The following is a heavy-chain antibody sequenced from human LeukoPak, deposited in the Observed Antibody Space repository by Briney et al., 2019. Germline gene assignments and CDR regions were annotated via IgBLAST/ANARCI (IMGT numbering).Heavy chain of an antibody. CDR2: ISSSSSYI. D-gene: IGHD6-19*01. CDR1: GFTFSSYS. J-gene: IGHJ3*02. Sequence: GGSLRLSCAASGFTFSSYSMNWVRQAPGKGLEWVSSISSSSSYIYYADSVKGRFTISRDNAKNSLYLQMNSLRAEDTAVYYCARDLQDGYSSGWFLDVFDIWGQGTMVTVSS. CDR3: ARDLQDGYSSGWFLDVFDI. V-gene: IGHV3-21*01.